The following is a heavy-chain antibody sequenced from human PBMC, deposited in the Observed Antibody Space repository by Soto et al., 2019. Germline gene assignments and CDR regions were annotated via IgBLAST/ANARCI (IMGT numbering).Heavy chain of an antibody. V-gene: IGHV1-69*13. CDR1: GGTFSSYA. CDR3: ARAFRVVGALDF. J-gene: IGHJ4*02. CDR2: IIPIFGTA. D-gene: IGHD1-26*01. Sequence: ASVKVSCKASGGTFSSYAISWVRQAPGQGLEWMGGIIPIFGTANYSQRFQGRVTITADESTSTAYMELSSLRSEDTAVYYCARAFRVVGALDFWGQGTLDTVSS.